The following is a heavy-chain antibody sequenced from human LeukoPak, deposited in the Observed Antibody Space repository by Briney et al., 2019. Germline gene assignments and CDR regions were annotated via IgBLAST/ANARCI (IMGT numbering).Heavy chain of an antibody. D-gene: IGHD1/OR15-1a*01. CDR3: ARLGKTYYMDV. V-gene: IGHV4-59*08. CDR2: LYHSGAA. Sequence: PSETLSLTCTVSGDSISNYYWTWIRQTPGKGLEWIGNLYHSGAADYNPSLKTRVTASVDTSKDQFSLSLRSSTAAGTAVYFCARLGKTYYMDVWGTGTTVTVSS. CDR1: GDSISNYY. J-gene: IGHJ6*03.